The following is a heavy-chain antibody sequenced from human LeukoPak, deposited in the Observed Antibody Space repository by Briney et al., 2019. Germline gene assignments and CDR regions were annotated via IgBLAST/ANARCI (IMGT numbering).Heavy chain of an antibody. V-gene: IGHV4-59*01. J-gene: IGHJ4*02. CDR1: GGSISSYY. CDR2: IYYSGST. CDR3: ARHGHRNFAY. Sequence: SETLSLTCTVSGGSISSYYWSWIRQPPGKGLEWIGYIYYSGSTNYNPSLKSRVTISVDTSKNQFSLKLSSVTAADMAVYYCARHGHRNFAYWGQGTLVTVSS.